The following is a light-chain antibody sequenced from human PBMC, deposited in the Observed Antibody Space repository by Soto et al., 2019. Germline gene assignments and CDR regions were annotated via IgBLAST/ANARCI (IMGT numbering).Light chain of an antibody. J-gene: IGKJ4*01. CDR3: QQYGSSPLT. V-gene: IGKV3-20*01. Sequence: EIVLTQSPGTLSLSPGERATLSCRASQSVSSSYLAWYQQKPGQATRLLIYGASIRATGIPDRFSGSGSGTDFTLTISRLEPEEFAVYYCQQYGSSPLTFGGGTKVEIK. CDR2: GAS. CDR1: QSVSSSY.